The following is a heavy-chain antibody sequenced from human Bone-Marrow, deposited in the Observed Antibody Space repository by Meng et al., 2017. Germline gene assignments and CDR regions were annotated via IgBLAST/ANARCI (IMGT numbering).Heavy chain of an antibody. D-gene: IGHD5-18*01. CDR3: AWDTDSYGSRRPSYGMDV. V-gene: IGHV4-38-2*01. Sequence: GSLRLSCAVSGYSTSSGYYWGWIRQPPGKGLEWIGSIEHSGSTYYNPSLKSRVTISVDTSKNQFSLKLSSVTAADTAVYYCAWDTDSYGSRRPSYGMDVWGQGTTVTVSS. CDR1: GYSTSSGYY. CDR2: IEHSGST. J-gene: IGHJ6*02.